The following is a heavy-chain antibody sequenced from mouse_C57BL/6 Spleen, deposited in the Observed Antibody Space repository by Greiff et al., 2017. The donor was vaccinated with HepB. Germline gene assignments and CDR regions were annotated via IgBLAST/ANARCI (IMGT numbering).Heavy chain of an antibody. CDR2: IYPGDGDT. CDR3: ARREPSSYFDY. Sequence: QVQLQQSGAELVKPGASVKISCKASGYAFSSYWMNWVKQRPGKGLEWIGQIYPGDGDTNYNGKFKGKATLTADKSSSTAYMQLSSLTSEDSAVYFCARREPSSYFDYWGQGTTLTVSS. D-gene: IGHD6-1*01. J-gene: IGHJ2*01. CDR1: GYAFSSYW. V-gene: IGHV1-80*01.